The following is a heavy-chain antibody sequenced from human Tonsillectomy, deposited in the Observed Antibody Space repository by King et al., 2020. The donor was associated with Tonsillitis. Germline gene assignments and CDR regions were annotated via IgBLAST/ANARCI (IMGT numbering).Heavy chain of an antibody. CDR1: GGSFSGYY. CDR2: INHSGST. D-gene: IGHD5-12*01. J-gene: IGHJ6*03. V-gene: IGHV4-34*01. Sequence: VQLQQWGAGLLKPSETLSLTCAVYGGSFSGYYWSWIRQPPGKGLEWIGEINHSGSTNYNPSLKSRVTISVDTSKNQFSLKLSSVTAADTAVYYCARANSGYSWSYYYYYMDVWGKGTTVTVSS. CDR3: ARANSGYSWSYYYYYMDV.